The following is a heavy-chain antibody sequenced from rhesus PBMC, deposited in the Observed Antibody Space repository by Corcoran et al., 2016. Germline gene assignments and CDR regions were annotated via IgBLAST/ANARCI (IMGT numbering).Heavy chain of an antibody. J-gene: IGHJ4*01. CDR1: GVVISSSNK. CDR2: MYCIGRVT. D-gene: IGHD3-16*01. Sequence: QVQLEESGPAVVKTSVTPCFNCADRGVVISSSNKTGYVSQATGQGLERRGGLFGVGRMYCIGRVTEYNPSFKRRVTISKDTSKNQFSLKLSSVTVADTAVYYCARQGRYYSGSFDYWGQGVLVTVSS. V-gene: IGHV4-93*02. CDR3: ARQGRYYSGSFDY.